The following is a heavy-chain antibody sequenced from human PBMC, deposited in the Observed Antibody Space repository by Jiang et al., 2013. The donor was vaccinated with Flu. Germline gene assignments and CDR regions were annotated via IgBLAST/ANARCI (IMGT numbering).Heavy chain of an antibody. V-gene: IGHV1-18*01. D-gene: IGHD3-10*01. CDR3: ARASGWGEDDY. Sequence: WISAYNGNTNYAQKLQGRVTMTTDTSTSTAYMELRSLRSDDTAVYYCARASGWGEDDYWGQGTLVTVSS. J-gene: IGHJ4*02. CDR2: ISAYNGNT.